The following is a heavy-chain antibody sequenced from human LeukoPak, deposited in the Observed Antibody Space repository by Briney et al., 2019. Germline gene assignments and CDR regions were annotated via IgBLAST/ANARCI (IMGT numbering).Heavy chain of an antibody. CDR2: IKKDGREK. CDR1: GFTFSSYW. CDR3: ARDLSGVTGYTYGRGIDY. D-gene: IGHD5-18*01. Sequence: GGSLRLSCAASGFTFSSYWMSWVRQAPGKWLEWVANIKKDGREKYYVDSVKGRFTISRDNAKTSLYLQMNSLRAEDTAVYYCARDLSGVTGYTYGRGIDYWGQGTLVTVSS. V-gene: IGHV3-7*01. J-gene: IGHJ4*02.